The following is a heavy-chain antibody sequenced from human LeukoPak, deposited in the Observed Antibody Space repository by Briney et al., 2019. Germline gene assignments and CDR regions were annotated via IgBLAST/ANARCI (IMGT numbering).Heavy chain of an antibody. Sequence: GGSLRLSCAASGFTFSGAAMTWVRQAPGKGLEWVSTITGSDDKTYYADSVKGRFTISRDFSRNMVGLQMNSLTIEDTAIYYCAKGPQLYSGYHPDYWGQGTLVTVSS. V-gene: IGHV3-23*01. D-gene: IGHD5-12*01. CDR3: AKGPQLYSGYHPDY. CDR1: GFTFSGAA. J-gene: IGHJ4*02. CDR2: ITGSDDKT.